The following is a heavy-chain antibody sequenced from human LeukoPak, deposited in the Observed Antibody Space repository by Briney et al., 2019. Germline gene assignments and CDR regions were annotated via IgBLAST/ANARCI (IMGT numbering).Heavy chain of an antibody. V-gene: IGHV4-39*01. D-gene: IGHD3-22*01. CDR1: GDSISSPNYY. J-gene: IGHJ5*02. Sequence: SETLSLTCSVSGDSISSPNYYWAWIRLPPGKGLEYIGTLYYSGTTYYNPSLKSWVTVSVDTSNNQFSLSLSFVTVADSAMYYCARHRYHDSRAYLPGWFDPWGQGTLVTVSS. CDR3: ARHRYHDSRAYLPGWFDP. CDR2: LYYSGTT.